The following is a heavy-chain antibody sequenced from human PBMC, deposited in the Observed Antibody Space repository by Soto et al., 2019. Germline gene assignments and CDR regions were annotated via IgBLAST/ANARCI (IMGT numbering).Heavy chain of an antibody. D-gene: IGHD3-10*01. CDR3: ARAFGYAFDI. V-gene: IGHV3-64*01. CDR1: GFTFSSYA. CDR2: ISSNGGST. J-gene: IGHJ3*02. Sequence: GGSLRLSCAAPGFTFSSYAMHWVRQAPGKGLEYVSVISSNGGSTDYANSVKGRFTISRDNSKNTLYLQMGSLRAEDMAVYYCARAFGYAFDIWGQGTMVTVSS.